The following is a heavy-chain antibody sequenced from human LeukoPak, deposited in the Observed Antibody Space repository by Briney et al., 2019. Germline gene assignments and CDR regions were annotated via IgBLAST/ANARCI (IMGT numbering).Heavy chain of an antibody. CDR3: ARAMRRRPDAFDI. J-gene: IGHJ3*02. CDR1: GGSISSYY. Sequence: SETLSLTCTVSGGSISSYYWSWIRQPPGEGLEWIGYIYYSGSTNYNPSLKSRVTISVDTSKNQFSLKLSSVTAADTAVYYCARAMRRRPDAFDIWGQGTMVTVSS. V-gene: IGHV4-59*01. CDR2: IYYSGST.